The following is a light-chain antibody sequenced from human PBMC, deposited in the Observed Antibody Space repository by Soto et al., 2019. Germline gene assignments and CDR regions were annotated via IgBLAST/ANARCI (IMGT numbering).Light chain of an antibody. CDR2: DVS. CDR1: QSVSSD. CDR3: QQRSNWPRT. J-gene: IGKJ1*01. V-gene: IGKV3-11*01. Sequence: IVLTQSQATLSSFPLYRFTLYCRASQSVSSDLAWYQQKPGQAPRLLIYDVSNRATDIPARFSGSGSGTDFTLTISSLEPEDLAVYYCQQRSNWPRTFGQGTKVDIK.